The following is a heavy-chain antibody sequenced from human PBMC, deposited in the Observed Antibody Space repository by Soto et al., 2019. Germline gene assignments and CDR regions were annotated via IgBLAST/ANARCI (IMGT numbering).Heavy chain of an antibody. J-gene: IGHJ5*02. V-gene: IGHV3-43*01. Sequence: PGGSLRLSCAASGFTFDDYTMHWVRQAPGKGLEWVSLISWDGGSTYYADSVKGRFTISRDNSKNSLYLQMNSLRTEDTALYYCAKGAPDTAMISTFDPWGQGTLVTVSS. D-gene: IGHD5-18*01. CDR1: GFTFDDYT. CDR3: AKGAPDTAMISTFDP. CDR2: ISWDGGST.